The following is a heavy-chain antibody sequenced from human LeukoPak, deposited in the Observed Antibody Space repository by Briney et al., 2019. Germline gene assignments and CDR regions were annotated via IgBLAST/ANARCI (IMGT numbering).Heavy chain of an antibody. CDR2: IKKDGSEK. D-gene: IGHD6-13*01. Sequence: GGSLRLSCAASGFTFSSHWMSWVRQAPGKGLEWVANIKKDGSEKYYVDAVKGRFTISRDNAKNSLYLQMNSLRAEDTAVYYCARVGSSWYAFLDYWGQGTLVTVSS. J-gene: IGHJ4*02. CDR3: ARVGSSWYAFLDY. CDR1: GFTFSSHW. V-gene: IGHV3-7*01.